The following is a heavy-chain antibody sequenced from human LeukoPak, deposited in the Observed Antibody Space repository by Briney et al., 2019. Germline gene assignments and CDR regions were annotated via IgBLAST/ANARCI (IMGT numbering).Heavy chain of an antibody. CDR2: ISYDGSNE. D-gene: IGHD6-13*01. J-gene: IGHJ5*01. V-gene: IGHV3-30*18. Sequence: GGSLRLSCAASGFTFSSYAMSWVRQAPGKGLEWVALISYDGSNEYYADSVKGRFTISRDNSKNTLYLQMNSLGTEDTAVFYCAKTYSMGDNSRWYDSWGQGTLVTVSS. CDR1: GFTFSSYA. CDR3: AKTYSMGDNSRWYDS.